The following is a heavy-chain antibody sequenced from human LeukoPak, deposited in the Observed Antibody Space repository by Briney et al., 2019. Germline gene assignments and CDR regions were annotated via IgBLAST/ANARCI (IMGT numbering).Heavy chain of an antibody. CDR2: IYTGGTT. CDR3: ARRKVVSAYYYGMDV. Sequence: GGSLRLSCAASGFTVSSQYMSWVRQAPGKGLEWVSVIYTGGTTHYADSVKGRFTISRDNAKNPLFLQMNSLRAEDTAVYYCARRKVVSAYYYGMDVWGQGSTVTVSS. J-gene: IGHJ6*02. CDR1: GFTVSSQY. D-gene: IGHD2-2*01. V-gene: IGHV3-66*01.